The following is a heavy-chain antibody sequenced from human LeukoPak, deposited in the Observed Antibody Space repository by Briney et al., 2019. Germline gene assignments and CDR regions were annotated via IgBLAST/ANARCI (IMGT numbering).Heavy chain of an antibody. CDR3: ARHGSPELRYFDWLIYTGDY. D-gene: IGHD3-9*01. Sequence: PSETLSLTCAVSGYSLSSGYYWGWIRQPPGKGLEWIGSIYHSGSTYYNPSLKSRVTISVDTSKDQFSLKLSSVTAADTAVYYCARHGSPELRYFDWLIYTGDYWGQGTLVIVSS. J-gene: IGHJ4*02. CDR1: GYSLSSGYY. CDR2: IYHSGST. V-gene: IGHV4-38-2*01.